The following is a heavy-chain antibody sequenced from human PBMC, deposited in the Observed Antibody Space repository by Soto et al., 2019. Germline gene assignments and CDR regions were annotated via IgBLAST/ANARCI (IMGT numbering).Heavy chain of an antibody. CDR1: GYIFTSYY. CDR3: SRVDPGETSPFDH. Sequence: GASVKVSCKASGYIFTSYYLHWVRQAPGQGLEWMGWINPFDGSRMFAQSFQGRVTFTRDTSTSTVYMELSGLRSDDTAVYYCSRVDPGETSPFDHWGQGTQVTVS. V-gene: IGHV1-46*03. D-gene: IGHD3-10*01. J-gene: IGHJ4*02. CDR2: INPFDGSR.